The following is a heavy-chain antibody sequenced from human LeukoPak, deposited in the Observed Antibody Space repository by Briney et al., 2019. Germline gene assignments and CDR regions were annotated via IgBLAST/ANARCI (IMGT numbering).Heavy chain of an antibody. CDR2: IRYDGSNK. CDR1: GFTFSSYG. J-gene: IGHJ4*02. Sequence: GGSLRLSCAASGFTFSSYGMHWVRQAPGKGLEWVAFIRYDGSNKYYADSVKGRFTISRDNSKNMLYLQMNSLRAEDTAVYYCAKGLTAGILTGVDYWGQGTLVTVSS. V-gene: IGHV3-30*02. D-gene: IGHD3-9*01. CDR3: AKGLTAGILTGVDY.